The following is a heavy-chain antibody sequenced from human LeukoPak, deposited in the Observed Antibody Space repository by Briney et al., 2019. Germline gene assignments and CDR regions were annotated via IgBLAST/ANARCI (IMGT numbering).Heavy chain of an antibody. D-gene: IGHD1-7*01. Sequence: SQTLSLTCAISGDSVSSNSAAWNWTRQSPSRGLEWLGRTYYRSQWYSDYAVSVKSRITINPDISQNQFSLQLNSVTPEDTAVYFCARGSGTFDYWGQGTLVTVSS. CDR2: TYYRSQWYS. CDR3: ARGSGTFDY. J-gene: IGHJ4*02. CDR1: GDSVSSNSAA. V-gene: IGHV6-1*01.